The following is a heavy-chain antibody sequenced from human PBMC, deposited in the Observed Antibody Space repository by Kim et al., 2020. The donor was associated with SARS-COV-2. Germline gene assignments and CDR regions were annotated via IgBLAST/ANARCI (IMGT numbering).Heavy chain of an antibody. V-gene: IGHV3-30*18. CDR3: AKDFVLLWFRELLGPFDH. J-gene: IGHJ4*02. CDR1: GFTFSSYG. D-gene: IGHD3-10*01. Sequence: GGSLRLSCAASGFTFSSYGMHWVRQAPGKGLEWVAVIRYDGSNKYYADSVKGRFTISRDNSKNTLYLQMNSLRAEDTAVYYCAKDFVLLWFRELLGPFDHWGPGTLGTVSS. CDR2: IRYDGSNK.